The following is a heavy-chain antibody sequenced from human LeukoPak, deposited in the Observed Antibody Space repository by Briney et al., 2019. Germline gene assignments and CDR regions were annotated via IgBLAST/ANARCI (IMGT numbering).Heavy chain of an antibody. D-gene: IGHD3-10*01. J-gene: IGHJ4*02. Sequence: KPSETLSLTCTVSGGSINSGDCFWSWIRQPPGQGLEWIGYIHYSGSTYYNPSLNSRITISVDTSKNQFSLKLNSVTAADTAVYYCARSGGIRGHYFDYWGQGTLVTVSS. CDR1: GGSINSGDCF. CDR2: IHYSGST. V-gene: IGHV4-30-4*08. CDR3: ARSGGIRGHYFDY.